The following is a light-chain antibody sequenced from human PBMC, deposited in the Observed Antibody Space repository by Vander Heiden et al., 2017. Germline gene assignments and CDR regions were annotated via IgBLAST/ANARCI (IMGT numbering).Light chain of an antibody. Sequence: DLQMTQSPSSLSASVGDRVTLSRRARQSISSYLNWYQQKPGKAPKLLIYAAPILQSGVQSRCSGSGSGTESTLTISSLQPEYSATYYRQQSYSTPYTFGQGTKLEIK. J-gene: IGKJ2*01. CDR1: QSISSY. CDR3: QQSYSTPYT. V-gene: IGKV1-39*01. CDR2: AAP.